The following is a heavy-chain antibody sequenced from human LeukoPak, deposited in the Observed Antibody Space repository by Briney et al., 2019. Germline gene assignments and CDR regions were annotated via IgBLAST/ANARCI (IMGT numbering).Heavy chain of an antibody. J-gene: IGHJ4*02. D-gene: IGHD1-26*01. V-gene: IGHV3-23*01. Sequence: GGSLRLSCAASGFTFSNAWMSWVRQAPGKGLEWVSAISGSGGSTYYADSVKGRFTISRDNSKNTLYLQMNSLRAEDTAVYYCAKGLGATLRSYFGYWGQGTLVTVSS. CDR3: AKGLGATLRSYFGY. CDR1: GFTFSNAW. CDR2: ISGSGGST.